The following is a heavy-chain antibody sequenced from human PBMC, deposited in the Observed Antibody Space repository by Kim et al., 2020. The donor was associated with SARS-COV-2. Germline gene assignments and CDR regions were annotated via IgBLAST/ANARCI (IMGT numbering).Heavy chain of an antibody. CDR1: GGSISSSNW. V-gene: IGHV4-4*02. Sequence: SETLSLTCAVSGGSISSSNWWCWVRQPPGKGLEWIGEIYHSGSTNYNPSLKSRVTISVDKSKNQFSLKLSSVTAADTAVYYCARLLGGYYYDSSGFLYFDYWGQGTLVTVSS. CDR3: ARLLGGYYYDSSGFLYFDY. J-gene: IGHJ4*02. D-gene: IGHD3-22*01. CDR2: IYHSGST.